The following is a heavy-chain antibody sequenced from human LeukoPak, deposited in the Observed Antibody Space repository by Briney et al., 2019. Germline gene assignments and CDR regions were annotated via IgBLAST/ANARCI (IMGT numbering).Heavy chain of an antibody. CDR2: TSSHGKYI. D-gene: IGHD6-19*01. CDR3: ARANVAGLHYFDY. Sequence: GGSLRLSCAASGFTFSLYTMDWVRQAPGRGLEWVASTSSHGKYIECADSLKGRFTISRDNAKNSLFLQMNSLRAEDTAVYYCARANVAGLHYFDYWGQGTLVTRSS. V-gene: IGHV3-21*01. J-gene: IGHJ4*02. CDR1: GFTFSLYT.